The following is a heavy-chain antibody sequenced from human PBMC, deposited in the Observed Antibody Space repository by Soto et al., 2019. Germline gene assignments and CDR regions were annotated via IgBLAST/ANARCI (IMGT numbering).Heavy chain of an antibody. CDR1: GGTFSSYA. J-gene: IGHJ4*02. Sequence: ASVKVSCKASGGTFSSYAISWVRQAPGQGLEWMGGIIPIFGTANYAQKFQGRVTITADESTSTAYMELSSLRSEDTAVYYCARDRERRTMVRGVIVSFDYWGQGTLVTVSS. CDR3: ARDRERRTMVRGVIVSFDY. CDR2: IIPIFGTA. V-gene: IGHV1-69*13. D-gene: IGHD3-10*01.